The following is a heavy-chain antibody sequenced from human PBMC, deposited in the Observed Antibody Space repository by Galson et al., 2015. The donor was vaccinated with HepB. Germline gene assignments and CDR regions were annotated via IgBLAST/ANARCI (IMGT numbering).Heavy chain of an antibody. J-gene: IGHJ4*02. Sequence: ETLSLTCTVSGGSISSYYWSWIRQPPGKGLEWIGYIYYSGSTDYNPSLKSRVTISVDTSKNQFSLKLSSVTAADTAVYYCARGLGIAAAGIGMGYWGQGTLVTVSS. D-gene: IGHD6-13*01. CDR3: ARGLGIAAAGIGMGY. CDR2: IYYSGST. CDR1: GGSISSYY. V-gene: IGHV4-59*01.